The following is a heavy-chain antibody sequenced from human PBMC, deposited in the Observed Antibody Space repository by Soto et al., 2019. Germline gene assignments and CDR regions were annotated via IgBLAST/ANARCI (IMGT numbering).Heavy chain of an antibody. CDR2: ISSSSSTI. V-gene: IGHV3-48*01. D-gene: IGHD4-17*01. J-gene: IGHJ4*02. Sequence: EVQLVESGGGLVQPGGSLRLSCAASGFTFSIYSMNWVRQAPGKGLEWVSYISSSSSTIYYADSVKGRFTISRENAKKSLYLQLNSLRAEDTAVYYCAIDLNYGLFDYWGQGTLVTVSS. CDR3: AIDLNYGLFDY. CDR1: GFTFSIYS.